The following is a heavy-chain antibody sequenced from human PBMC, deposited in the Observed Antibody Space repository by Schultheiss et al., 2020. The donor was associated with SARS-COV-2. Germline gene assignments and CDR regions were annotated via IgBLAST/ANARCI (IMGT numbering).Heavy chain of an antibody. D-gene: IGHD5-18*01. CDR3: AKDWGHTAMVYDAFDI. CDR1: GFTFSSYA. J-gene: IGHJ3*02. CDR2: ISGSGGST. Sequence: GGSLRLSFAASGFTFSSYAMSWVRQAPGKGLEWVSAISGSGGSTYYADSVKGRFTISRDNSKNTLYLQMNSLRAEDTAVYYCAKDWGHTAMVYDAFDIWGQGTMVTVSS. V-gene: IGHV3-23*01.